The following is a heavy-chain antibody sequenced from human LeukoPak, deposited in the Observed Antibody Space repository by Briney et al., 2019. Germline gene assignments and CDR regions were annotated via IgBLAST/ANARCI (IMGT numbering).Heavy chain of an antibody. J-gene: IGHJ3*02. CDR3: ARGSITVVPAFDI. CDR2: IYYRGSS. Sequence: PSETLSLTCTLSGGSISTYYWSWIRQPPGKGLEWMGYIYYRGSSSYNPSLKSRGTISVDTSKNQFSLKLSSVTAADTAVYYYARGSITVVPAFDIWGQGTMVTVSS. D-gene: IGHD3-3*01. CDR1: GGSISTYY. V-gene: IGHV4-59*12.